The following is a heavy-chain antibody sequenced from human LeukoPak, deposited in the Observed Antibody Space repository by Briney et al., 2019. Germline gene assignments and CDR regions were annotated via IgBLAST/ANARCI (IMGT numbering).Heavy chain of an antibody. V-gene: IGHV4-4*07. J-gene: IGHJ4*02. CDR2: IHTSGST. CDR3: ARDKYSSGWYGHDY. D-gene: IGHD6-19*01. Sequence: SETLSLTCTVSGGSISNYYWSCIRQPAGKGLEWIGRIHTSGSTNYNPSLKSRVTMSVDTSKNQFSLKLSSVTAADTAVYYCARDKYSSGWYGHDYWGQGTLVTVSS. CDR1: GGSISNYY.